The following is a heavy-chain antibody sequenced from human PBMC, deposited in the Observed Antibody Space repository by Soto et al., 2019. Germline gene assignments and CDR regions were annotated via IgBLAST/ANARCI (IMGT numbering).Heavy chain of an antibody. CDR1: GVTFSSYG. CDR2: IWYDGSNK. D-gene: IGHD4-17*01. CDR3: ARAIGSHPPGYNYGDASDY. J-gene: IGHJ4*02. Sequence: GGSLRLSCAASGVTFSSYGMHWVRQAPGKGLEWVAVIWYDGSNKYYADSVKGRFTISRDNSKNTLYLQMNSLRAEDTAVYYCARAIGSHPPGYNYGDASDYWGQGTLVTVSS. V-gene: IGHV3-33*01.